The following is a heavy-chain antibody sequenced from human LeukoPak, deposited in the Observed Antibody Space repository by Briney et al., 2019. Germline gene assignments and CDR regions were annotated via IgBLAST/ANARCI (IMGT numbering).Heavy chain of an antibody. V-gene: IGHV3-48*04. Sequence: GGSLRLSCAASGFTFSNYNMNWVRQAPGKGLEWVSYLTSGSSAIYYADSVKGRFTISRDNAKNSLYLQMDSLRAEDTAVYYCTRGQPLDKWGQGTLVTVSS. J-gene: IGHJ4*02. CDR2: LTSGSSAI. CDR3: TRGQPLDK. CDR1: GFTFSNYN. D-gene: IGHD6-13*01.